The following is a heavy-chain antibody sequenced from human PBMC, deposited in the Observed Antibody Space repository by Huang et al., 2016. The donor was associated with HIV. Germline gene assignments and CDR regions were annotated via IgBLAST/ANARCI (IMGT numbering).Heavy chain of an antibody. CDR3: ATVDYYDTSGPQRGYFDN. Sequence: QVQLVQSGAEVKKPGSSVKVSCKASGGSFRNFGIGWVRQAPGQGLEWMGGIIPTLGTTNYAQKFQGRGTIIADESTSTAYMELSSLRSEDTAVYYCATVDYYDTSGPQRGYFDNWGQGTLVTVSS. CDR2: IIPTLGTT. J-gene: IGHJ4*02. V-gene: IGHV1-69*01. D-gene: IGHD3-22*01. CDR1: GGSFRNFG.